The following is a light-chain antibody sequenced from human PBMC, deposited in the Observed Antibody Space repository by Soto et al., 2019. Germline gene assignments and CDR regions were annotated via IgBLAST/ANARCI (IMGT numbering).Light chain of an antibody. CDR1: QSISSW. CDR2: KAS. J-gene: IGKJ1*01. Sequence: DIQMTQSPSTLSASVGDRVTITCRASQSISSWLAWYQQKPGKAPKLLIYKASSLESGVPSRLSGSGSGTEFTLTISRLQTDDFAAYYCQQYHSYLTFGQGTKVEIK. V-gene: IGKV1-5*03. CDR3: QQYHSYLT.